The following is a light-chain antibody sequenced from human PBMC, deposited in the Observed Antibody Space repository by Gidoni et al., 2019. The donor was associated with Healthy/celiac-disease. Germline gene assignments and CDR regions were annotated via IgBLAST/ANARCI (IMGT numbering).Light chain of an antibody. V-gene: IGLV3-21*02. CDR2: DDS. Sequence: SYVLTQPPSVSVAPGQTARITCGGNNIGSKSVHWYQQKPGQAPVLVVDDDSDRPSVIPERVSGSNSENTATLTISRVEAGDEADDYCQVWDSSSDHVVFGGGTKLTVL. J-gene: IGLJ2*01. CDR3: QVWDSSSDHVV. CDR1: NIGSKS.